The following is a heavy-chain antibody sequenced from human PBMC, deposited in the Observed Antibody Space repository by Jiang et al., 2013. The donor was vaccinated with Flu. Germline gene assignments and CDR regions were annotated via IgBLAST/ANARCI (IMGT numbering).Heavy chain of an antibody. D-gene: IGHD3-10*01. J-gene: IGHJ2*01. CDR3: ARDARGVITWYFDL. V-gene: IGHV3-30-3*01. Sequence: VQLLESGGGVVQPGRSLRLSCAASGFTFSSYAMHWVRQAPGKGLEWVAVISYDGSNKYYADSVKGRFTISRDNSKNTLYLQMNSLRAEDTAVYYCARDARGVITWYFDLWGLAPWSLSPQ. CDR2: ISYDGSNK. CDR1: GFTFSSYA.